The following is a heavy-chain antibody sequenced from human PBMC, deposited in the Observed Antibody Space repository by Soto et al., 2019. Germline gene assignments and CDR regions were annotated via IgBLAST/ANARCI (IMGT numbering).Heavy chain of an antibody. J-gene: IGHJ4*02. CDR3: AREHDFWSGYSFDY. CDR2: INAGNGNT. CDR1: GYTFSNYA. D-gene: IGHD3-3*01. V-gene: IGHV1-3*01. Sequence: GASVKVSCKASGYTFSNYAIEWVRQAPGQRPEWMGWINAGNGNTKYSQKFQGRVTITRNTSASTACMELSSLIFEDTAVYYCAREHDFWSGYSFDYWGQGTLVTVSS.